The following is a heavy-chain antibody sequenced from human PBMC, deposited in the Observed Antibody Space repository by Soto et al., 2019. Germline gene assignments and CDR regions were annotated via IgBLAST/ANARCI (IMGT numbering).Heavy chain of an antibody. Sequence: PGESLKIACNGSGDSLTNYWNSCVGQMPGKGLEWMGIIYPGDADTRYSPSFQAQVTISADKSINTAYLQWSSLKASDTAIYYCARRPKGLLDYFDPWGQGPLVTVSS. D-gene: IGHD2-15*01. CDR3: ARRPKGLLDYFDP. CDR1: GDSLTNYW. V-gene: IGHV5-51*01. CDR2: IYPGDADT. J-gene: IGHJ5*02.